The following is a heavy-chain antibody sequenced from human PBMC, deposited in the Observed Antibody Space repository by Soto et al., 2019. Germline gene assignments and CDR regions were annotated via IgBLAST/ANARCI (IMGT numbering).Heavy chain of an antibody. Sequence: ASVKVSCKASGYTFTTYGISWVRQAPGQGLEWMGWISAYNGHTNYAQNLQGRVSMTTDTSTSTAYMELRSLRSDDTAVYYCARDLYYGSGGYRWFDPWGQGTPVTVS. J-gene: IGHJ5*02. CDR1: GYTFTTYG. CDR2: ISAYNGHT. D-gene: IGHD3-10*01. V-gene: IGHV1-18*04. CDR3: ARDLYYGSGGYRWFDP.